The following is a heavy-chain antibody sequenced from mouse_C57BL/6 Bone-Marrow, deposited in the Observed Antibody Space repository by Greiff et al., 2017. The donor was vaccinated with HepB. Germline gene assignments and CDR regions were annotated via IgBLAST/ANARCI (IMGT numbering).Heavy chain of an antibody. J-gene: IGHJ2*01. D-gene: IGHD2-3*01. V-gene: IGHV14-2*01. Sequence: EVQLQQSGAELVKPGASVKLSCTASGFNIKDYYMHWVKQRTEQGLEWIGRIDPEDGETKYAPKFQGKATLTADTSSNTAYLQLSSLTSEDTAVYYCARNDPYFDYWGQGTTLTVSS. CDR1: GFNIKDYY. CDR2: IDPEDGET. CDR3: ARNDPYFDY.